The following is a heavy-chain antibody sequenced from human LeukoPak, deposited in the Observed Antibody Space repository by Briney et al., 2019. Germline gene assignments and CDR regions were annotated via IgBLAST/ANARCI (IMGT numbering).Heavy chain of an antibody. J-gene: IGHJ3*02. CDR3: ASDMTTETTPDAFDI. Sequence: GSLRLSCAASGFIFSQYSINWVRQAPGKGLEWIGKIYHTGGTKYNPSLKSRVTISVDKSKNQFSLKLSSATAADTAAYFCASDMTTETTPDAFDIWGQGTMVTVSS. D-gene: IGHD4-11*01. CDR2: IYHTGGT. CDR1: GFIFSQYS. V-gene: IGHV4-4*01.